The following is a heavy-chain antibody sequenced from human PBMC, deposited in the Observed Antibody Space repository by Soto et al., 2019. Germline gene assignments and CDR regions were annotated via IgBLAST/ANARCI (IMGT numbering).Heavy chain of an antibody. CDR1: GGSISSSSYY. Sequence: QLQLQESGPGLVKPSETLSLTCTVSGGSISSSSYYWGWIRQPPGKGLEWIGSIYYSGSTYYNPSLKSRVTISVDTSKNQFSLKLSSVTAADTAVYYCARLTPLWFGELFDYWGQGTLVTVSS. CDR2: IYYSGST. D-gene: IGHD3-10*01. V-gene: IGHV4-39*01. J-gene: IGHJ4*02. CDR3: ARLTPLWFGELFDY.